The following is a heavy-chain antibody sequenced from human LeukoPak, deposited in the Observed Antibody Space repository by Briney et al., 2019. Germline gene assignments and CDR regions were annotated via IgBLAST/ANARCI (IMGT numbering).Heavy chain of an antibody. Sequence: GASVKVSCKASGYIFTGYYMHWVRQAPGQGLEWMGRINPNTGGTNYAQKFQGRVTMTRDTSTSTVYLEVSSLRSEDTAVYYCARVGSPVTDNGGKGPLVTVA. CDR3: ARVGSPVTDN. CDR1: GYIFTGYY. V-gene: IGHV1-2*06. J-gene: IGHJ1*01. D-gene: IGHD4-17*01. CDR2: INPNTGGT.